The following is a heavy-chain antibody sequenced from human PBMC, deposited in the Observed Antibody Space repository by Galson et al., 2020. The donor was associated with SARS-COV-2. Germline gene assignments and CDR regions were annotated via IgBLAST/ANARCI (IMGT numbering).Heavy chain of an antibody. J-gene: IGHJ6*03. CDR2: IIPIFGTA. Sequence: SVTVSCKASGGTFSSYAISWVRQAPGQGLEWMGGIIPIFGTANYAQKFQGRVTITADESTSTAYMELSSLRSEDTAVYYCAKGGWVGSGSYMYYYYYMDVWGKGTTVTVSS. CDR3: AKGGWVGSGSYMYYYYYMDV. D-gene: IGHD3-3*01. CDR1: GGTFSSYA. V-gene: IGHV1-69*13.